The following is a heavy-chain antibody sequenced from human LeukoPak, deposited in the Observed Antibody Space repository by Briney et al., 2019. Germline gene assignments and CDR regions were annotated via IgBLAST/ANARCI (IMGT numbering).Heavy chain of an antibody. V-gene: IGHV1-58*01. CDR3: AAGYDFWSGYSKD. CDR1: GFTFTSSA. Sequence: ASVKVSCKASGFTFTSSAVQWVRQARGQRLEWKGWIVVGSGNTNYAQKFQERVTITRDMSTSTAYMELSSLRSEDTAVYYCAAGYDFWSGYSKDWGQGTLVTVSS. CDR2: IVVGSGNT. J-gene: IGHJ4*02. D-gene: IGHD3-3*01.